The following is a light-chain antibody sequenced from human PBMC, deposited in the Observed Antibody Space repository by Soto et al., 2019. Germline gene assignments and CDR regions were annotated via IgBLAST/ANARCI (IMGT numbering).Light chain of an antibody. V-gene: IGKV1-8*01. CDR3: QRYYSYRIT. Sequence: AIRMTQSPSSLSASTGDRVTITCRASQGISSYLAWYQQKPGKAPKLLIYAASTLQSGVPSRFSGSGSGTDFTLTISCLQSEDFATYYCQRYYSYRITFGQGTRLEIK. J-gene: IGKJ5*01. CDR2: AAS. CDR1: QGISSY.